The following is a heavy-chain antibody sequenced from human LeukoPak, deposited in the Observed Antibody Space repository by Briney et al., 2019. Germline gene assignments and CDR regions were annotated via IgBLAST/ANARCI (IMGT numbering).Heavy chain of an antibody. J-gene: IGHJ5*01. V-gene: IGHV3-21*01. CDR2: ISTSSNYI. CDR1: GFTFSSYI. D-gene: IGHD2-21*01. CDR3: ARDVIGSGWFDY. Sequence: PGGSLRLSCAASGFTFSSYIMNWVRQAPGKGLEWVSSISTSSNYIYYADSVRGRFTISRDNAKSSLHLQMNSLRAEDMAVYYCARDVIGSGWFDYWGQGTLVTVSS.